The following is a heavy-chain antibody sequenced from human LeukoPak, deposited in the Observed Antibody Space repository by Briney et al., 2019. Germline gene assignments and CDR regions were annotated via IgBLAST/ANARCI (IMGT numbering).Heavy chain of an antibody. CDR3: ARVPILPKWELQGGGAFDI. V-gene: IGHV4-59*01. Sequence: SETLSLTCTVSGGSISSYYWSWIRQPPGKGLEWIGYIYYSGSTNYNPSLKSRVTISVDTSKNQFSLKLSSVTAADTAVYYCARVPILPKWELQGGGAFDIWGQGTMVAVSS. CDR1: GGSISSYY. CDR2: IYYSGST. J-gene: IGHJ3*02. D-gene: IGHD1-26*01.